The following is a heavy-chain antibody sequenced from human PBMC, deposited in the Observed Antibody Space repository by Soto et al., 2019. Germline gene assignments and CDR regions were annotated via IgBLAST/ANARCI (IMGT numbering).Heavy chain of an antibody. CDR3: AKDWLVGARVVGHDAFDI. CDR2: ISGSGGST. CDR1: GFTFSSYA. D-gene: IGHD1-26*01. Sequence: GGSLRLSCAASGFTFSSYAMSWVRQAPGKGLEWVSAISGSGGSTYYADSVKGRFTISRDNSKNTLYLQMNSLRAEDTAVYYCAKDWLVGARVVGHDAFDIWGQGTMVTVSS. V-gene: IGHV3-23*01. J-gene: IGHJ3*02.